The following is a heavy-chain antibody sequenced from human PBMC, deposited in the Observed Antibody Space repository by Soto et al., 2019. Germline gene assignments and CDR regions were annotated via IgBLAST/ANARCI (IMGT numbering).Heavy chain of an antibody. CDR3: ASAYGDYGSRSYYAFYYYLDV. Sequence: EVQLVESGGGLVQPGGSLRLSCAASGFTVSSNYMSWVRQAPGKGLEWVSVIYSGGSTYYADSVKGRFTISRDNSKNTLYLQMNSLRAEDTAVYYCASAYGDYGSRSYYAFYYYLDVWGKGTTVTVSS. CDR1: GFTVSSNY. V-gene: IGHV3-66*01. D-gene: IGHD3-10*01. J-gene: IGHJ6*03. CDR2: IYSGGST.